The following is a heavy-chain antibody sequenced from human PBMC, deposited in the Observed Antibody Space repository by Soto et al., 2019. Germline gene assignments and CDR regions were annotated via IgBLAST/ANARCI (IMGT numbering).Heavy chain of an antibody. J-gene: IGHJ6*03. CDR2: ISSNGGST. CDR1: GFTFSSYA. V-gene: IGHV3-64*01. D-gene: IGHD2-15*01. Sequence: GGSLRLSCAASGFTFSSYAMHWVRQAPGKGLEYVSAISSNGGSTYYANSVKGRFTISRDNSKNTLYLQMGSLRAEDMAVYYCARDGGSGGSYPPERPVDYYYYMDVWGKGTTVTVSS. CDR3: ARDGGSGGSYPPERPVDYYYYMDV.